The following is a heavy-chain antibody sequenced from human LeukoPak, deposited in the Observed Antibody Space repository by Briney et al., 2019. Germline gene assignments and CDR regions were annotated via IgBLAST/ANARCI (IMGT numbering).Heavy chain of an antibody. Sequence: SETLSLTCTVSGGSISSSSYYWGWIRQPPGKGLEWIGSIYYSGSTYYNPSLKSRVTMSVDTSKNQFSLKLSSVTAADTAVYYCARDGASSSSWYSYYYYYMDVWGKGTTVTISS. J-gene: IGHJ6*03. CDR1: GGSISSSSYY. CDR2: IYYSGST. V-gene: IGHV4-39*07. CDR3: ARDGASSSSWYSYYYYYMDV. D-gene: IGHD6-13*01.